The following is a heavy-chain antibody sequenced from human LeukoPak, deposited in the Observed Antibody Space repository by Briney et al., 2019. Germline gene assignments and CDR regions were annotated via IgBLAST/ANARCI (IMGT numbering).Heavy chain of an antibody. Sequence: GGSLRLSCAASGFTFSSYAMSWVRQAPGKGLEWVPVIYSGGSTYYADSVKGRFTISRDNSKNTLYLQMNSLRAEDTAVYYCARGGPAAGRFDYWGQGTLVTVSS. CDR2: IYSGGST. J-gene: IGHJ4*02. V-gene: IGHV3-66*01. D-gene: IGHD6-13*01. CDR3: ARGGPAAGRFDY. CDR1: GFTFSSYA.